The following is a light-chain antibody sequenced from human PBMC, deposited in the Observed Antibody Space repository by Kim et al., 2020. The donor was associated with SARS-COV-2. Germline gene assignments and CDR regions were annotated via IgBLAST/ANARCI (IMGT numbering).Light chain of an antibody. Sequence: SASVGDRVTITCRASQSISTYLNWYQQKPGEAPKLLIYASSILQSGVPSRFSGRGSGTVFTLTISRLQPVDFASYYCQQSSVIQYTFGQGTKLEI. V-gene: IGKV1-39*01. CDR1: QSISTY. CDR3: QQSSVIQYT. J-gene: IGKJ2*01. CDR2: ASS.